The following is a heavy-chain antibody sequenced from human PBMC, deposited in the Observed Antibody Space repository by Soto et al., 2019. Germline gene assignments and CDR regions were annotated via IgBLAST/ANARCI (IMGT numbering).Heavy chain of an antibody. CDR2: ISSTGRTI. V-gene: IGHV3-11*01. D-gene: IGHD6-19*01. J-gene: IGHJ4*02. Sequence: GSLRLSCGASGFTFSSYYMSWIRQAPGKGLEWVSYISSTGRTIYYADSVKGRFTVSRDNAQNSLSLKLNSLRVEDTAVYYCARSYSSGWEFDYWGQGTQVTVSS. CDR3: ARSYSSGWEFDY. CDR1: GFTFSSYY.